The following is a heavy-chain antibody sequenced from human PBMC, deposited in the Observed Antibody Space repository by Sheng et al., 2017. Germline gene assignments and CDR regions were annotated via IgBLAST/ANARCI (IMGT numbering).Heavy chain of an antibody. CDR2: VHHSGST. CDR3: ARHRASFGGSGVNWFDP. J-gene: IGHJ5*02. V-gene: IGHV4-34*01. Sequence: QVQLQQWGAGLLKPSETLSLTCAVYGGSLSGYDWSWIRQPPGKGLEWIGEVHHSGSTNYNPSLKSRVSISLDTSKNQFSLKLSSVTAADTAVYYCARHRASFGGSGVNWFDPWGQGTLVTVSS. CDR1: GGSLSGYD. D-gene: IGHD5-12*01.